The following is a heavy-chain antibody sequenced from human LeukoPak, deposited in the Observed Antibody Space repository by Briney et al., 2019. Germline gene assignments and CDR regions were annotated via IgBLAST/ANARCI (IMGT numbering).Heavy chain of an antibody. D-gene: IGHD3-22*01. Sequence: EASVKVSCKASGYTFTNYYMHWVRQAPGQGLEWMGIINPTGGSTSYAQKFQGRVTMTRDTSTSTVYMELSSLRSEDTAVYYCARSITMIVVVISGPDYWGQGTLVTVSS. J-gene: IGHJ4*02. CDR1: GYTFTNYY. V-gene: IGHV1-46*01. CDR3: ARSITMIVVVISGPDY. CDR2: INPTGGST.